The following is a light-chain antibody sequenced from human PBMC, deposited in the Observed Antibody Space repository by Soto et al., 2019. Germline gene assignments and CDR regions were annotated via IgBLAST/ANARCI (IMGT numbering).Light chain of an antibody. CDR3: QQYGSAPPMYT. V-gene: IGKV3-20*01. CDR1: QSVIISY. CDR2: GAS. Sequence: EIVLTQSPGSLSLSPGERATLSCRASQSVIISYLSWYQQKPGQPPRLLLYGASRRATGIPDRFSGSGSGTDFTLTISRLEPGDFAVYYCQQYGSAPPMYTFGQGTKLEIK. J-gene: IGKJ2*01.